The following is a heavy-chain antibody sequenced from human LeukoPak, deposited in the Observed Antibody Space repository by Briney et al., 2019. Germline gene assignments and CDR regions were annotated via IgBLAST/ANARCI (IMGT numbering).Heavy chain of an antibody. CDR3: ARGGAVPAAKSWFDP. D-gene: IGHD2-2*01. J-gene: IGHJ5*02. Sequence: ASVKVSCKASGYTFTSYYMHWVRQAPGQGLEWMGIINPSGGSTSYAQKFQGRVTMTRDTSTSTVYMELSSLRSEDTAVYYCARGGAVPAAKSWFDPWGQGTLVTVSS. CDR1: GYTFTSYY. CDR2: INPSGGST. V-gene: IGHV1-46*01.